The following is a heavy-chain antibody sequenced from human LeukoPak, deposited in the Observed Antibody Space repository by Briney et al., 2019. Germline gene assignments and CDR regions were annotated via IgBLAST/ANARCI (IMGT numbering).Heavy chain of an antibody. V-gene: IGHV1-2*02. CDR3: AREEAVAGTDPMIADY. D-gene: IGHD6-19*01. Sequence: ASAKVSCKASGYTFTGYYMHWVRQAPGQGLEWMGWINPNSGGTNYAQKFQGRVTMTRDTSISTAYMELGRLRSDDTAVYYCAREEAVAGTDPMIADYWGQGTLVTVSS. CDR2: INPNSGGT. J-gene: IGHJ4*02. CDR1: GYTFTGYY.